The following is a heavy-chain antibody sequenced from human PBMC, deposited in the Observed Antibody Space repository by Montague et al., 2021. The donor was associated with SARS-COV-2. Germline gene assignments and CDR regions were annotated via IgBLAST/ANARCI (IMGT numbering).Heavy chain of an antibody. Sequence: SETLSLTCTVSGGSISTYYWNWIRQPPGTGLEWIGYIYYNGSTNYNPSLTSRVTISVDTSKTQFYLRLSSVTAADTAVYFCARGGATYYNDTSGYLNAFDTWGQGTMVTVSS. CDR3: ARGGATYYNDTSGYLNAFDT. J-gene: IGHJ3*02. V-gene: IGHV4-59*12. CDR1: GGSISTYY. CDR2: IYYNGST. D-gene: IGHD3-22*01.